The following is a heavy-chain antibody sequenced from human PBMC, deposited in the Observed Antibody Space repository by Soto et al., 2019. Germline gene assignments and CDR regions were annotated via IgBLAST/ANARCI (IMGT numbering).Heavy chain of an antibody. Sequence: SETLSLTCTVSGGSIGRCTNYWGWIRQSPGKGLEWIGSIFYTGNTYYNPSLESRVTISVYTSTNEFSLRLSSVTSAATAVYYCGPPPPSGSIENWGQGTLVTVSS. D-gene: IGHD5-12*01. J-gene: IGHJ4*02. V-gene: IGHV4-39*01. CDR1: GGSIGRCTNY. CDR3: GPPPPSGSIEN. CDR2: IFYTGNT.